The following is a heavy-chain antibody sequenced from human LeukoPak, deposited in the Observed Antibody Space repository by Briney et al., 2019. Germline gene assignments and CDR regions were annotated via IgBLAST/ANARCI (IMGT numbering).Heavy chain of an antibody. CDR1: GFTFSSYA. Sequence: GRSLRLSCAASGFTFSSYAMHWVRQAPGKGLEWVAVISYDGSNKYYAGSVKGRFTISRDNAKNSLYLQMNSLRDEDTAVYYCASLDYGSGSYSGYWGQGTLVTVSS. CDR3: ASLDYGSGSYSGY. J-gene: IGHJ4*02. D-gene: IGHD3-10*01. CDR2: ISYDGSNK. V-gene: IGHV3-30-3*01.